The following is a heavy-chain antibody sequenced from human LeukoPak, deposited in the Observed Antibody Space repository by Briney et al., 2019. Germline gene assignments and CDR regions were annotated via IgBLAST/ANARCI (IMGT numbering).Heavy chain of an antibody. D-gene: IGHD3-22*01. Sequence: GGSLRLSCAASGFTFSSYAMSWVRQAPGKGLKWVSAISGSGGSTYYADSVKGRFTISRDNSKNTLYLQMNSLRAEDTAVYYCAKDKSRIVVATFDYWGQGTLVTVSS. CDR3: AKDKSRIVVATFDY. J-gene: IGHJ4*02. CDR2: ISGSGGST. CDR1: GFTFSSYA. V-gene: IGHV3-23*01.